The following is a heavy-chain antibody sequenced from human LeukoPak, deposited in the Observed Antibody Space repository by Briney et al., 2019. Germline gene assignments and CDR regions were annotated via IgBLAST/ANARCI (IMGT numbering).Heavy chain of an antibody. CDR3: ARDHDGSSPSPLWFDP. CDR1: GYTFTGYY. CDR2: INPNSGGT. Sequence: ASVKVSCKASGYTFTGYYMHWVRQAPGQGLEWMGWINPNSGGTNYAQKLQGRVTMTTDTSTSTAYMELRSLRSDDTAVYYCARDHDGSSPSPLWFDPWGQGTLVTVSS. J-gene: IGHJ5*02. D-gene: IGHD6-13*01. V-gene: IGHV1-2*02.